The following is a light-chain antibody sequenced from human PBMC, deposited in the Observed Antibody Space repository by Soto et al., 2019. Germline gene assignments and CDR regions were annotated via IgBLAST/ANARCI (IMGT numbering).Light chain of an antibody. J-gene: IGLJ3*02. Sequence: QSVLTQPPSVSGAPGQRVTISCTGSSSNIGAGYDVHWYQQVPGTAPKLLIYGNNNRASGVPDRFTGSKSGTSASLAITGLQAEDEADYYCQSYDFSLSGSMFGGGTKLTV. CDR2: GNN. CDR3: QSYDFSLSGSM. CDR1: SSNIGAGYD. V-gene: IGLV1-40*01.